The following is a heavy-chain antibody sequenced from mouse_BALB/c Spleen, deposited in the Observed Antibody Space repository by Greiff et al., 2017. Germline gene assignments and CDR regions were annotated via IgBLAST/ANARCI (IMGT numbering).Heavy chain of an antibody. J-gene: IGHJ3*01. Sequence: EVQLQQSGPELVKPGASVKMSCKASGYTFTSYVMHWVQQKPGQGLEWIGYINPYNDGTKYNEKCKGKATLTSDKSSSTAYMELSSLTSEDSAVYYCASEGYDYWFAYWGQGTLVTVSA. V-gene: IGHV1-14*01. D-gene: IGHD2-4*01. CDR2: INPYNDGT. CDR3: ASEGYDYWFAY. CDR1: GYTFTSYV.